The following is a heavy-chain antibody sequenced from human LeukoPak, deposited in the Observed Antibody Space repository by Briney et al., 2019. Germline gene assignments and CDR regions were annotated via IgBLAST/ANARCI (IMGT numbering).Heavy chain of an antibody. CDR3: AKISTTYGDFDYFDY. CDR1: GLTFNDAW. J-gene: IGHJ4*02. V-gene: IGHV3-23*01. D-gene: IGHD4-17*01. CDR2: ISGSGGST. Sequence: PGGSLRLSCAVSGLTFNDAWVSWVRQAPGKGLEWVSAISGSGGSTYYADSVKGRFTISRDNSKNTLYLQMNSLRAEDTAVYYCAKISTTYGDFDYFDYWGQGTLVTVSS.